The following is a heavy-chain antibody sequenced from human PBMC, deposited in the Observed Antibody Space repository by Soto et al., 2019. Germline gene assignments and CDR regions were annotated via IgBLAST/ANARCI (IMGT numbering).Heavy chain of an antibody. J-gene: IGHJ6*02. V-gene: IGHV3-53*01. CDR2: IYSGGST. CDR3: ARDRTEYYYGMDV. Sequence: GALRLSCAASGFTVSSNYMSWVRQAPGKGLEWVSVIYSGGSTYYADSVKGRFTISRDNSKNTLYLQMNSLRAEDTAVYYCARDRTEYYYGMDVWGQGTTVTVSS. CDR1: GFTVSSNY.